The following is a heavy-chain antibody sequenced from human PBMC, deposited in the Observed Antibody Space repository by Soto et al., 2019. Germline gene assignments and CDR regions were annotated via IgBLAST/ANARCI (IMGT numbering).Heavy chain of an antibody. V-gene: IGHV1-24*01. Sequence: ASVKVSCKVSGYCLTEFSMRWVRQAPGQGLEWMGWIDPKNGEITYAQRLQGRVTMTADTATNTAYMEMSSLRSEDTAEYYCAVGPPRQGSGLIDYWGQGTLVTVSS. CDR2: IDPKNGEI. J-gene: IGHJ4*02. D-gene: IGHD2-15*01. CDR1: GYCLTEFS. CDR3: AVGPPRQGSGLIDY.